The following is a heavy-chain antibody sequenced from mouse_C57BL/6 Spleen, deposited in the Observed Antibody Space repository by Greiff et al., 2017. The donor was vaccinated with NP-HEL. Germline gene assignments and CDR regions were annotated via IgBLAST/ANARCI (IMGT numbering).Heavy chain of an antibody. V-gene: IGHV1-69*01. CDR3: ARQGLPQAMDY. CDR2: IDPSDSYT. Sequence: QVQLQQSGAELVLPGASVKLSCKASGYTFTSYWMHWVKQRPGQGLEWIGEIDPSDSYTNYNQKFKGQSTLTVDKSSSTAYMQLSSLTSEDSAVYYCARQGLPQAMDYWGQGTSVTVSS. D-gene: IGHD5-5*01. J-gene: IGHJ4*01. CDR1: GYTFTSYW.